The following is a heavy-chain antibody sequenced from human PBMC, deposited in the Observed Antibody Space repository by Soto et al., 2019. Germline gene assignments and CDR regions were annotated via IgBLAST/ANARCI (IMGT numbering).Heavy chain of an antibody. Sequence: PGGSLRLSCAASGFTFSSYAMSWVRQAPGKGLEWVSAISGSGGSTYYADSVKGRFTISRDNSKNTLYLQMNSLRAEDTAVYYCAKDRKPNPRELPYYFDYWGQGTLVTVSS. CDR3: AKDRKPNPRELPYYFDY. J-gene: IGHJ4*02. CDR2: ISGSGGST. V-gene: IGHV3-23*01. CDR1: GFTFSSYA. D-gene: IGHD1-26*01.